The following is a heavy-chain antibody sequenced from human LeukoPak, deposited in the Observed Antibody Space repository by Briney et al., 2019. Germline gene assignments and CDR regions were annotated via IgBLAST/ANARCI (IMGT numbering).Heavy chain of an antibody. CDR3: AKAIRRYYYGSGSWFDP. Sequence: GGSLRLSCAASGFTFSSYAMSWVRQAPGKGLEWVSAISGSGGSTYHADSVKGRFTISRDNSKNTLYLQMNSLRAEDTAVYYCAKAIRRYYYGSGSWFDPWGQGTLVTVSS. J-gene: IGHJ5*02. CDR1: GFTFSSYA. CDR2: ISGSGGST. D-gene: IGHD3-10*01. V-gene: IGHV3-23*01.